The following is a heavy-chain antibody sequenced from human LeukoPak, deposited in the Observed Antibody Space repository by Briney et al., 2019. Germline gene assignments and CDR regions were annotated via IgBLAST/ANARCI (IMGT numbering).Heavy chain of an antibody. V-gene: IGHV1-18*01. CDR1: GYTFTSYG. CDR3: ARFVVVPAAMSDWAFDI. CDR2: ISAYNGNT. D-gene: IGHD2-2*01. J-gene: IGHJ3*02. Sequence: GFSVTVSCKASGYTFTSYGISWVRPAPGQGLEWMGWISAYNGNTNYAQKLQGRVTMTTDTSTSTAYMELRSLRSDDTAVYYCARFVVVPAAMSDWAFDIWGQGTLVTVSS.